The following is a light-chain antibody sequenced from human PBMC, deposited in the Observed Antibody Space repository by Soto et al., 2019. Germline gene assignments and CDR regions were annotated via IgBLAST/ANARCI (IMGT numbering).Light chain of an antibody. J-gene: IGKJ1*01. V-gene: IGKV1-39*01. CDR2: DAS. Sequence: DIQMTQSPSSLSASVGDRVTITCRASQNIDSYLNWYQQRPGKAPKLLIHDASSLQSGVPSRFSGSGSGTDFALTINSLQPEDFETIYCQHTYSTPWTFGQGTKVDIK. CDR3: QHTYSTPWT. CDR1: QNIDSY.